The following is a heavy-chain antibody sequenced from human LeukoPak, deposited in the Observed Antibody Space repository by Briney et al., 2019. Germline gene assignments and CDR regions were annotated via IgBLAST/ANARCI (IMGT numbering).Heavy chain of an antibody. CDR3: ARAEFDYSSYFDY. CDR1: GGSISSSSYY. Sequence: PSETLSLTCTVSGGSISSSSYYWGWIRQPPGKGLEWIGSIYYSGSTYYNPFLKSRVTISVDTSKNQFSLKLSSVTAADTAVYYCARAEFDYSSYFDYWGQGTLVTVSS. D-gene: IGHD5-12*01. J-gene: IGHJ4*02. CDR2: IYYSGST. V-gene: IGHV4-39*01.